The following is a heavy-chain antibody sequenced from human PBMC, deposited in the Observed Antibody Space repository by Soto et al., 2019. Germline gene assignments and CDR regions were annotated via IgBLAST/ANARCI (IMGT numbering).Heavy chain of an antibody. Sequence: GASVKVSCKASGGTFSSYAISWVRQAPGQGLEWMGGIIPIFGTANYAQKFQGRVTITADKPTSTAYMELSSLRSEDTAVYYCARFSDSGDYYYYGMDVWGQGTTVTVSS. V-gene: IGHV1-69*06. CDR2: IIPIFGTA. CDR1: GGTFSSYA. CDR3: ARFSDSGDYYYYGMDV. J-gene: IGHJ6*02. D-gene: IGHD3-10*01.